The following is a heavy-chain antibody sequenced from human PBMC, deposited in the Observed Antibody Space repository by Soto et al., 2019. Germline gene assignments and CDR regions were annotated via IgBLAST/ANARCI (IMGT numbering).Heavy chain of an antibody. V-gene: IGHV3-7*03. D-gene: IGHD2-2*01. CDR2: IDQGGLET. J-gene: IGHJ4*02. CDR1: GFTFSHYW. CDR3: ASTILIRYFDN. Sequence: EVQLVQSGGGLVQPGGSLRLSCEASGFTFSHYWMSWVRQAPGKGLEWVAFIDQGGLETHYADSVKGRLTLSRDNAKNPVLLEMRSLRAEDTAMYYCASTILIRYFDNWGQGTPVTVSS.